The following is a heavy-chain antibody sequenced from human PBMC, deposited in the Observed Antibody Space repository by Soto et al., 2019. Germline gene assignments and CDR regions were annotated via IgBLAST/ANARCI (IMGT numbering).Heavy chain of an antibody. CDR3: ARGQRAIAVAGTKVSAAAFDI. J-gene: IGHJ3*02. CDR2: INPNSGGT. CDR1: GYTFTGYY. V-gene: IGHV1-2*04. D-gene: IGHD6-19*01. Sequence: ASVKVSCKASGYTFTGYYMHWVRRAPGQGLEWMGWINPNSGGTNYAQKFQGWVTMTRDTSISTAYMELSRLRSDDTAVYYCARGQRAIAVAGTKVSAAAFDIWGQGTMVTVSS.